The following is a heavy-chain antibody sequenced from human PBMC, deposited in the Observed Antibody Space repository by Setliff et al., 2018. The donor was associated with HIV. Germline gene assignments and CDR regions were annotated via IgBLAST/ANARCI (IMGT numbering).Heavy chain of an antibody. CDR3: AKDFHSSGWPYYFDY. CDR1: GFSDSINY. Sequence: PGGSLRLSCEVTGFSDSINYMNWVRQAPGKGLEWVAVIWYDGSNKYYADSVKGRFTISRDNSKNTLYLQMNSLRAEDTAVYYCAKDFHSSGWPYYFDYWGQGTLVTVSS. V-gene: IGHV3-33*06. J-gene: IGHJ4*02. D-gene: IGHD6-19*01. CDR2: IWYDGSNK.